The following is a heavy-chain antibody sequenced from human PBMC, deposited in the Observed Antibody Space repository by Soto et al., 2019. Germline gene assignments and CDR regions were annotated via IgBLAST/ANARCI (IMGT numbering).Heavy chain of an antibody. J-gene: IGHJ4*02. CDR2: ISYDGSNK. D-gene: IGHD2-2*01. CDR3: SRGPSSLTRFDY. Sequence: PGGSLRLSCAASGFTFSSYAMHWVRQAPGKGLEWVAVISYDGSNKYYADSVKGRFTISRDNSKNTLYLQMNSLRAEDTAEYYCSRGPSSLTRFDYWGQGTLVTVSS. CDR1: GFTFSSYA. V-gene: IGHV3-30-3*01.